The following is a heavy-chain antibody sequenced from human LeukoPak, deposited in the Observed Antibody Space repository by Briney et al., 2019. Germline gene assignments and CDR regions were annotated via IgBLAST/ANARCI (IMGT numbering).Heavy chain of an antibody. Sequence: PGGSLRLSCVDSGFRFRNFGMHWVRQAPGKGLEWVAVISHDGTNTYHVDSVRGRFTISRDNSKNTLYLQMNSLRPEDTAVYYCAKDPGAVVVQAYYLDHWGQGTLVTVSS. J-gene: IGHJ4*02. CDR2: ISHDGTNT. V-gene: IGHV3-30*18. CDR3: AKDPGAVVVQAYYLDH. CDR1: GFRFRNFG. D-gene: IGHD2-21*01.